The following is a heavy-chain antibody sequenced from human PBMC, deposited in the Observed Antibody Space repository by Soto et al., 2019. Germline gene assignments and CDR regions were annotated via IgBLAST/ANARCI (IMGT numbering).Heavy chain of an antibody. D-gene: IGHD6-6*01. V-gene: IGHV3-11*06. Sequence: QVQLVESGGGLVKPGGSLRLSCAASGFTFSDYYMSWIRQAPGKGLEWVSYISSSSSYTNYADSVKGRFTISRDNAKNALYLQMNSLRAEDTAVYYCARAGIAARAGCDYWGQGTLVTVSS. J-gene: IGHJ4*02. CDR1: GFTFSDYY. CDR2: ISSSSSYT. CDR3: ARAGIAARAGCDY.